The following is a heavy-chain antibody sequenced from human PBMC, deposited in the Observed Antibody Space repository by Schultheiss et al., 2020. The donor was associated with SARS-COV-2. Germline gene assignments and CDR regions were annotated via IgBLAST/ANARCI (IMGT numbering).Heavy chain of an antibody. CDR3: ARVPKLFQFSRYGMDV. D-gene: IGHD2-21*01. Sequence: GGSLRLSCKASGYTFSNYGISWVRQAPGQGLEWVGWISAYNGNTNYAQNLQGRVTMTTDTSTNTAYMDLRSLGSDDTAVYYCARVPKLFQFSRYGMDVWGQGTTVTVSS. CDR1: GYTFSNYG. V-gene: IGHV1-18*01. J-gene: IGHJ6*02. CDR2: ISAYNGNT.